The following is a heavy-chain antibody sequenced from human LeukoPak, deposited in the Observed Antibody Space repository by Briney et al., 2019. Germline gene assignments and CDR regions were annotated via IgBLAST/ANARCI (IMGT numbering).Heavy chain of an antibody. CDR2: IRYDGSNK. CDR3: AKGGGYEAQYYYYYLDV. J-gene: IGHJ6*03. V-gene: IGHV3-30*02. D-gene: IGHD5-12*01. CDR1: GFTFCSYG. Sequence: GGSLRLSCAASGFTFCSYGMYWVLQAPGKGLEWVAFIRYDGSNKYYADSVKGRFTVSRDNSKKTLYLQMKSLRDEDTAVYYCAKGGGYEAQYYYYYLDVWGKGTTVTISS.